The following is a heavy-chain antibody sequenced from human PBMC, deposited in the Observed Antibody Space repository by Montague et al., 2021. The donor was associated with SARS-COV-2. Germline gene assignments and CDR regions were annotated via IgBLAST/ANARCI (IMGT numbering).Heavy chain of an antibody. D-gene: IGHD2-2*01. CDR1: GGSVTSGDYY. CDR2: IYNTGRT. Sequence: SETLSLTCTVSGGSVTSGDYYWTWIRQPPGKGLEWFGYIYNTGRTXYNPSLKSRVTISMDTSKNQFSLRVDSVSAADTAVYYCATEMPAYDVFDIWGQGTMVTVSS. V-gene: IGHV4-61*08. CDR3: ATEMPAYDVFDI. J-gene: IGHJ3*02.